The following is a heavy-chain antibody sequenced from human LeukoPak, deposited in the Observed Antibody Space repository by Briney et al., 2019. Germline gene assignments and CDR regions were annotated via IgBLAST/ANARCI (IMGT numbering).Heavy chain of an antibody. CDR1: GYTFTVYY. CDR2: INPNSGGT. Sequence: ASVTVSCTASGYTFTVYYMHWVRQAPGQALEWMGWINPNSGGTNYAQKFQGRVTMTRDTSISTAYMELSRLRSDDTAVYYCARDWGWELDKGAEDAFDIWGQGTMVTVSS. V-gene: IGHV1-2*02. CDR3: ARDWGWELDKGAEDAFDI. J-gene: IGHJ3*02. D-gene: IGHD1-26*01.